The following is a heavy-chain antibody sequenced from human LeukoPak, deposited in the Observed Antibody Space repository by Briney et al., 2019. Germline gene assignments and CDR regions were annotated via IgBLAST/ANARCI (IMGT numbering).Heavy chain of an antibody. V-gene: IGHV3-30-3*01. Sequence: GGSLRLSCAASGFTFSNYAINWVRQAPGMALEWVAIISFDGNHTFYADSVKGRFTISRDNSKSTLFLQMNSLRPEDTAVYYCARVYCGGGRCSSFFTSWGQGTLVTVSS. CDR2: ISFDGNHT. D-gene: IGHD2-15*01. J-gene: IGHJ5*02. CDR3: ARVYCGGGRCSSFFTS. CDR1: GFTFSNYA.